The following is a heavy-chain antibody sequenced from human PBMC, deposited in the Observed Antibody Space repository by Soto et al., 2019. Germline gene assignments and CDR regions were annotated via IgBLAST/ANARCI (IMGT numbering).Heavy chain of an antibody. CDR2: TSYDGDKE. CDR3: AKDIALVRGVIIDLDV. D-gene: IGHD3-10*01. J-gene: IGHJ6*02. V-gene: IGHV3-30*18. Sequence: PGGSLRLSCAASGFTFSNYGMHWVRQAPGKGLEWVAVTSYDGDKEYYADSVKGRFTISRDNSKNTLYLQMNSLRVEDTAVYYCAKDIALVRGVIIDLDVWGQGTTVTVYS. CDR1: GFTFSNYG.